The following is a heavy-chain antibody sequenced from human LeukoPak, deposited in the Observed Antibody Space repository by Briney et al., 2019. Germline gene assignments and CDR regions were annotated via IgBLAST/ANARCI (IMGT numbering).Heavy chain of an antibody. CDR2: INHSGST. CDR3: ARGSSSWYGGVNWFDP. CDR1: GGSFSGYY. Sequence: SETLSLTCAVYGGSFSGYYWSWIRQPPGKGLEWIGEINHSGSTNYNPSLKSRVTISVDTSKNQFSLKLSSVTAADTAVYYCARGSSSWYGGVNWFDPWGQGTLVTVSS. D-gene: IGHD6-13*01. V-gene: IGHV4-34*01. J-gene: IGHJ5*02.